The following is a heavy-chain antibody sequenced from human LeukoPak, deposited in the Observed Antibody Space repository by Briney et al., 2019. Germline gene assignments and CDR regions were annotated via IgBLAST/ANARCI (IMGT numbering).Heavy chain of an antibody. CDR2: IIPILGIA. Sequence: SVKVSCKASGGTFSSYVISWVRQAPGQGLEWMGRIIPILGIANYVQKFRGRVTITADKSTSTAYMELSSLRSEDTAVYYCASPPADYYDSRDYFDYWGQGTLVTVSS. CDR3: ASPPADYYDSRDYFDY. CDR1: GGTFSSYV. J-gene: IGHJ4*02. V-gene: IGHV1-69*04. D-gene: IGHD3-22*01.